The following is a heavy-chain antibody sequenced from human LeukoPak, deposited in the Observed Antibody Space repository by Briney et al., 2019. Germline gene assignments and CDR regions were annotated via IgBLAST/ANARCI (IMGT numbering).Heavy chain of an antibody. CDR2: IYYSGST. CDR3: ARLLSGYDNYYFDY. Sequence: PSETLSLTCTVSGGSISSYYWSWIRQPPGKGLEWIGYIYYSGSTNYNPSLKSRVTISVDTSKNQFSLKLSSVTAADTAVYYCARLLSGYDNYYFDYWGQGTLVTVSS. D-gene: IGHD5-12*01. CDR1: GGSISSYY. V-gene: IGHV4-59*01. J-gene: IGHJ4*02.